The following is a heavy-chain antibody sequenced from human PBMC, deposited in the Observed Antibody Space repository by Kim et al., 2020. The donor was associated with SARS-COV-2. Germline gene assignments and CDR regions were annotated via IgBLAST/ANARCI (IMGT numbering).Heavy chain of an antibody. D-gene: IGHD4-17*01. Sequence: NPSLKSRVTISVDTSKNQFSLKLSSVTAADTAVYYCARVGYGDYGLYFDYWGQGTLVTVSS. V-gene: IGHV4-59*01. CDR3: ARVGYGDYGLYFDY. J-gene: IGHJ4*02.